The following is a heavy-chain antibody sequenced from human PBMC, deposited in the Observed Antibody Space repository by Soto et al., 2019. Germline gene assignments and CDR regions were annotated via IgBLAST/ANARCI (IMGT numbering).Heavy chain of an antibody. CDR1: GFTFSSYS. Sequence: TGGSLRLSCAASGFTFSSYSMNWVRQAPGKGLEWVSYISSSSSTIYYADSVKGRFTISRDNAKNSLYLQMNSLRAEDTAVYYCASSDESGYDHVFDYWGQGTLVTVSS. CDR2: ISSSSSTI. D-gene: IGHD5-12*01. V-gene: IGHV3-48*01. CDR3: ASSDESGYDHVFDY. J-gene: IGHJ4*02.